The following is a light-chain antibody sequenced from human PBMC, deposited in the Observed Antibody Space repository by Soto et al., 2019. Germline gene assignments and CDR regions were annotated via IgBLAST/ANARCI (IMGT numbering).Light chain of an antibody. J-gene: IGKJ1*01. V-gene: IGKV2-28*01. CDR3: MQALQTPWT. Sequence: EILMPQSPLSLPVTPGEPASISCRSSQSLLHSNGYNYLDWYLQKPGQSPQLLIYLGSNRASGVPDRFSGSGSGTDFTLKISRVEAEDVGVYYCMQALQTPWTFGQGTKV. CDR2: LGS. CDR1: QSLLHSNGYNY.